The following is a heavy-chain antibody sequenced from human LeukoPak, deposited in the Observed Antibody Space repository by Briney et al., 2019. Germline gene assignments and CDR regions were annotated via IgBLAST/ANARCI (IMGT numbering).Heavy chain of an antibody. Sequence: AGGSLRLSCAASGFTFSSYAMSWVRQAPGKGLEWVSAISGSGGSTYYADSVKGRFTISRDNSKNTLYLQMNSLRAEDTAVYYCAKDYYDSSGYSIFDYWGQGTLVTVSS. V-gene: IGHV3-23*01. D-gene: IGHD3-22*01. CDR1: GFTFSSYA. CDR3: AKDYYDSSGYSIFDY. J-gene: IGHJ4*02. CDR2: ISGSGGST.